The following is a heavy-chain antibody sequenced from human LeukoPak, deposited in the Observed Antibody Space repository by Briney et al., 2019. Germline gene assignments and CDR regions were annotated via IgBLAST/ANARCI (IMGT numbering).Heavy chain of an antibody. V-gene: IGHV4-59*08. CDR2: IYYSGST. J-gene: IGHJ4*02. Sequence: SETLSLTCTVSGGSISSYYWSWIRQPPGKGLEWIGYIYYSGSTNYNPSLKSRVTISVDTSKNQFSLRLSSVTAADTAVYYCARTTSPYGDYAYYFDYWGQGTLVTVSS. CDR1: GGSISSYY. D-gene: IGHD4-17*01. CDR3: ARTTSPYGDYAYYFDY.